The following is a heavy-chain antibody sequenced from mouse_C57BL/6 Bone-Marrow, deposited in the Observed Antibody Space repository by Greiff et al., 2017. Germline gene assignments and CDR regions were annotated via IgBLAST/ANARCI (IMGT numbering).Heavy chain of an antibody. V-gene: IGHV1-82*01. Sequence: QVQLKQSGPELVKPGASVKISCKASGYAFSSSWMNWVKQRPGKGLEWIGRIYPGDGETNYNGKFKGKATLTADKSSSTAYMQLSSLTSEDSAVYFCAREGTTQWYAMDYWGQGTSVTVSS. CDR1: GYAFSSSW. D-gene: IGHD1-1*01. CDR2: IYPGDGET. J-gene: IGHJ4*01. CDR3: AREGTTQWYAMDY.